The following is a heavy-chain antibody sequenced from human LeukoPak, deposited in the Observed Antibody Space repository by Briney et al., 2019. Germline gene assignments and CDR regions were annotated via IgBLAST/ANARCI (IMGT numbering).Heavy chain of an antibody. CDR1: GYTFTSYA. CDR3: AGRARIAADDRPTWFDP. V-gene: IGHV1-3*01. J-gene: IGHJ5*02. D-gene: IGHD6-13*01. Sequence: ASVKVSCKASGYTFTSYAMHWVRQAPGQRLEWMGWINAGNCNTKYSQKFQGRVTITRDTSSSTAYMELSSLRSEDRAVYYCAGRARIAADDRPTWFDPWGQGTLVTVSS. CDR2: INAGNCNT.